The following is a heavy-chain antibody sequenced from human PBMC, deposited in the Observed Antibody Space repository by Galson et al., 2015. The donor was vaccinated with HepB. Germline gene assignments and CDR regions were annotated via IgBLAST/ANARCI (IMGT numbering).Heavy chain of an antibody. Sequence: SLRLSCAASGFTFSSYSMNWVRQAPGKGLEWVSYISSSSSTIYYADSVKGRFTISRDNAKNSLYLQMNSLRAEDTAVYYCARSKPAVAGPFDYGGQGTLVTVSS. D-gene: IGHD6-19*01. V-gene: IGHV3-48*01. CDR2: ISSSSSTI. CDR1: GFTFSSYS. J-gene: IGHJ4*02. CDR3: ARSKPAVAGPFDY.